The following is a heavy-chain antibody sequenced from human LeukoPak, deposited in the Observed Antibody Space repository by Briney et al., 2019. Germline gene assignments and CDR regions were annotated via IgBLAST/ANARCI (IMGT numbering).Heavy chain of an antibody. D-gene: IGHD3-3*01. CDR2: IKQDGSEK. J-gene: IGHJ4*02. CDR1: GFTFSSYW. V-gene: IGHV3-7*01. CDR3: ARDLTPYYDFWSGYYTGMFYSYFDY. Sequence: GGSLRLSCAASGFTFSSYWMSWVRQAPGKGLEWAANIKQDGSEKYYVDSVKGRFTISRDNAKNSLYLQMNSLRAEDTAVYYCARDLTPYYDFWSGYYTGMFYSYFDYWGQGTLVTVSS.